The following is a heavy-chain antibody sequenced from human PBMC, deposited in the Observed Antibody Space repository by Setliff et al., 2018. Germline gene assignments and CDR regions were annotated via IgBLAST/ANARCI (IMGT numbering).Heavy chain of an antibody. CDR3: VRTLFLQYYGGRSGGYFDY. V-gene: IGHV3-7*03. J-gene: IGHJ4*02. Sequence: GGSLRLSCAASGFIFTNYWMTWIRQAPGKGPEWVANINQDGSEKYYVDSVKGRFTISRDNVRNSMSMQMNSLRADDTAVYYCVRTLFLQYYGGRSGGYFDYWGQGSLVTVSS. CDR1: GFIFTNYW. D-gene: IGHD4-17*01. CDR2: INQDGSEK.